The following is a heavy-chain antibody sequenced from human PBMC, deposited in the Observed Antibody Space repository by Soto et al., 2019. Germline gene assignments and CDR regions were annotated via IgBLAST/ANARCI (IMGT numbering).Heavy chain of an antibody. V-gene: IGHV5-51*01. D-gene: IGHD1-1*01. J-gene: IGHJ4*02. CDR2: IYPGDSDT. Sequence: PGESLKISCKASGYTFTSYWIGWVRQMPGKGPEWMGIIYPGDSDTKYSPSFQGQVTISADKSITTAYLQWNSLQASASAIYYCARQNDYPPAWPKDFDYGGQGTQVPVSP. CDR1: GYTFTSYW. CDR3: ARQNDYPPAWPKDFDY.